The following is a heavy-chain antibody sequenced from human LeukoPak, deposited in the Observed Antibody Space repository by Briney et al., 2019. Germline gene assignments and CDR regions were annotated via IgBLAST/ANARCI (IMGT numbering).Heavy chain of an antibody. CDR3: AKWDDLTGLDY. CDR1: GFTFSRYT. J-gene: IGHJ4*01. Sequence: GGSLRLSCAISGFTFSRYTMNWVRHAPGTGLEWVAVISYDVTTKYYADSVNGRFTISRDDSKNTVFLQMNSLRAEDTAFYYCAKWDDLTGLDYWGQGTLVTVSS. V-gene: IGHV3-30*04. CDR2: ISYDVTTK. D-gene: IGHD3-9*01.